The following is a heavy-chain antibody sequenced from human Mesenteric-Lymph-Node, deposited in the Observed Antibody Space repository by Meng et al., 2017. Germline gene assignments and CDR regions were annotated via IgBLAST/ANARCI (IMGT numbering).Heavy chain of an antibody. J-gene: IGHJ6*02. V-gene: IGHV1-58*01. CDR2: IVVGSGNT. CDR1: GFTFTSSA. D-gene: IGHD4-17*01. Sequence: SVKVSCKASGFTFTSSAVQWVRQARGQRLEWIGWIVVGSGNTNYAQKFQERVTITRDMSTSTAYMELSSLRSEDTAVYYCAAPEYGDQPRHYYYGMDVWGQETTVTVSS. CDR3: AAPEYGDQPRHYYYGMDV.